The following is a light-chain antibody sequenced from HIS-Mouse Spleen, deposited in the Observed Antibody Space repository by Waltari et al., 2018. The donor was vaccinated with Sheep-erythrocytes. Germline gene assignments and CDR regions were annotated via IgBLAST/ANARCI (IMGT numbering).Light chain of an antibody. V-gene: IGLV3-1*01. Sequence: SYELTQPPSVSVSPGQTASIPRSGDKLGDKYACWYQQKPGQSPVLVIYQDSKRPSGIPERFSGSNSGNTATLTISGTQAMDEADYYCQAWDSSTAEVVFGGGTKLTVL. CDR2: QDS. CDR3: QAWDSSTAEVV. CDR1: KLGDKY. J-gene: IGLJ2*01.